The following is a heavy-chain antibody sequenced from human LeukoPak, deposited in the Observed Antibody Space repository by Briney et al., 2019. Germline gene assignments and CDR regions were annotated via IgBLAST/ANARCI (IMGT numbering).Heavy chain of an antibody. D-gene: IGHD3-9*01. Sequence: GGSLRLSCVASGFSFSYHGMNWVRQAPGKGLEWVSGISPSGSISYYADSVKGRFTISRDNSKNTVSLQMNSLRAEDTALYYCARDLDWGAFDAWGQGTLVTVSS. V-gene: IGHV3-23*01. CDR3: ARDLDWGAFDA. CDR1: GFSFSYHG. J-gene: IGHJ5*02. CDR2: ISPSGSIS.